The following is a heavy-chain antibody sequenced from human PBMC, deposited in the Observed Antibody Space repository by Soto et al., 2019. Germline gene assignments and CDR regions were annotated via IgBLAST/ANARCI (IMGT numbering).Heavy chain of an antibody. CDR3: ARVGCSSTSCPTALDYFAY. CDR1: GYTFTSYA. D-gene: IGHD2-2*01. CDR2: INAGNGNT. J-gene: IGHJ4*02. Sequence: ASVKVYCKASGYTFTSYAMHWVRQETGQRLEWMGWINAGNGNTKYSQKFQGRVTITRDTSASTAYMELSSLRSEDTAVYYCARVGCSSTSCPTALDYFAYWGQGTLVTVSS. V-gene: IGHV1-3*01.